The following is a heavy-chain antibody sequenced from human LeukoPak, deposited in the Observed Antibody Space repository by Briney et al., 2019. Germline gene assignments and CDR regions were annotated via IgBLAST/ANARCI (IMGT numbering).Heavy chain of an antibody. V-gene: IGHV3-21*01. CDR1: GFTFSSYS. J-gene: IGHJ4*02. D-gene: IGHD6-13*01. CDR2: ISSSSSYI. Sequence: GGPLRLSCAASGFTFSSYSMNWVRQAPGKGLEWVSSISSSSSYIYYADSVKGRFTISRDNAKNSLYLQMNSLRAEDTAVYYCARGWAAAGKSFDYWGQGTLVTVSS. CDR3: ARGWAAAGKSFDY.